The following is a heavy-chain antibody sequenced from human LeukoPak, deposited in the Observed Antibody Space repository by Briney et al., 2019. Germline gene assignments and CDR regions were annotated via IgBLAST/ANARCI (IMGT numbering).Heavy chain of an antibody. CDR2: ISGSGGST. CDR1: GFSFSTYA. V-gene: IGHV3-23*01. D-gene: IGHD3-22*01. CDR3: AKVDYYSVSSGSYAFDI. J-gene: IGHJ3*02. Sequence: GGSLRLSCAASGFSFSTYAMSWVRQAPGKGLEWVSAISGSGGSTYYADSVKGRFTISRDNSKNTLYLQMSSLRAEDTAVYYCAKVDYYSVSSGSYAFDIWGQGTMVTVSP.